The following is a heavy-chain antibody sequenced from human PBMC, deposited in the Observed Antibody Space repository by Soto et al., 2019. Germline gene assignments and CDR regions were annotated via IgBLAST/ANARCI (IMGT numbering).Heavy chain of an antibody. D-gene: IGHD2-2*01. CDR2: ISRRSVYI. J-gene: IGHJ4*02. CDR1: EFPFSDYT. V-gene: IGHV3-21*02. CDR3: AIDRRTKGYCSSSSCYASDS. Sequence: EVQLVESGGGLVKPGGSLRLSCAGSEFPFSDYTMTWVRQAPGKGLEWVSSISRRSVYIYYADSVKGRFTISRDNAKNSLSLLMNSLKAEDTAVYYCAIDRRTKGYCSSSSCYASDSGGQGSLVTVSS.